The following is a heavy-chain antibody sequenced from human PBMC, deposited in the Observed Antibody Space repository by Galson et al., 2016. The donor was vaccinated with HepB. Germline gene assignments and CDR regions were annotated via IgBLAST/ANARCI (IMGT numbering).Heavy chain of an antibody. CDR3: AKDRNYYGSGSYWGPYYYGMDV. J-gene: IGHJ6*02. Sequence: SLRLSCAASGFTFSRYAMHWVRQAPGKGLEWVAVMSYDGSNEDYIDSVKGRFSISRDNSENTLYLQMSSLRVEDTAMYHCAKDRNYYGSGSYWGPYYYGMDVWGQGTTVTVSS. CDR2: MSYDGSNE. CDR1: GFTFSRYA. V-gene: IGHV3-30*18. D-gene: IGHD3-10*01.